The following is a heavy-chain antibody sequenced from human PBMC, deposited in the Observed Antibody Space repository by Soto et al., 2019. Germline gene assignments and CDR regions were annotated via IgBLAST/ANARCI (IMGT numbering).Heavy chain of an antibody. CDR3: ARANSSGWYGGYYYYYYGMDV. V-gene: IGHV4-34*01. D-gene: IGHD6-19*01. J-gene: IGHJ6*02. CDR1: GGSFSGYY. Sequence: SETLSLTCAVYGGSFSGYYWSWIRQPPGKGLEWIGEINHSGSTNYNPSLKSRVTISVDTSKNQLSLKLSSVTAADTAVYYCARANSSGWYGGYYYYYYGMDVWGQGTTVTVSS. CDR2: INHSGST.